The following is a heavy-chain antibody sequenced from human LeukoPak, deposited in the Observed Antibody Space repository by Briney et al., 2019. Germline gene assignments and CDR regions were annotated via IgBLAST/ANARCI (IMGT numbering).Heavy chain of an antibody. D-gene: IGHD3-10*01. J-gene: IGHJ4*02. V-gene: IGHV3-30*02. CDR1: GFTFSSYG. CDR2: IRYDGSNK. CDR3: AKDSKRWKTYYYEAGSYYFDY. Sequence: GSLRLSCAAPGFTFSSYGMHWVRQAPGKGLEWVAFIRYDGSNKYYADSVKGRFTISRDNSKNTLYHQMNSLRPEDTAVYYCAKDSKRWKTYYYEAGSYYFDYWGQGTRVTVSS.